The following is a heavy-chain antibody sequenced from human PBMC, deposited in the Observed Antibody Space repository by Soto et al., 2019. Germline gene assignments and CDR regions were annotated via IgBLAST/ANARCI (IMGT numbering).Heavy chain of an antibody. J-gene: IGHJ5*02. CDR1: GGTFRSNA. V-gene: IGHV1-2*04. CDR3: ARDTVSYSNSCHGGGFDP. D-gene: IGHD6-13*01. CDR2: INPNSGAT. Sequence: SVKPSCEASGGTFRSNAMSWVRHATGKGHEWMGGINPNSGATNYAQKFQGWVTMTRDTSISTAYMELSRLRSDDTAVYYCARDTVSYSNSCHGGGFDPWGQGTLVTVS.